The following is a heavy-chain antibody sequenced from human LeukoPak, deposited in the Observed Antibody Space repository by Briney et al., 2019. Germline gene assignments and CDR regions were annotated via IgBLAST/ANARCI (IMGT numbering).Heavy chain of an antibody. CDR3: ASSLIGEYGDERGYADY. CDR2: ISSSGSTI. D-gene: IGHD4-17*01. V-gene: IGHV3-11*01. J-gene: IGHJ4*02. Sequence: GGSLRLSCAASGFTFSDYYMGWIRQAPGKGLEWVSYISSSGSTIYYADSVKGRFTISRDNAKNSLYLQMNSLRAEDTAVYYCASSLIGEYGDERGYADYWGQGTLVTVSS. CDR1: GFTFSDYY.